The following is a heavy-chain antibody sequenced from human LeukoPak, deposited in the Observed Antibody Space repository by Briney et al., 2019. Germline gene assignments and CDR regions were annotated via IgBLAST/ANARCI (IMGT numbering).Heavy chain of an antibody. Sequence: SETLSLTCAVSGGSITSHSWWSWVRQPPGKGLEWIGEISHSGRTTYNPSLKSRVSISVDTSKNQFSPKVRSVTAADTAVYWCARGPHDYSSGWYTWGQGTLVTVSS. J-gene: IGHJ5*02. CDR2: ISHSGRT. CDR3: ARGPHDYSSGWYT. CDR1: GGSITSHSW. D-gene: IGHD6-19*01. V-gene: IGHV4-4*01.